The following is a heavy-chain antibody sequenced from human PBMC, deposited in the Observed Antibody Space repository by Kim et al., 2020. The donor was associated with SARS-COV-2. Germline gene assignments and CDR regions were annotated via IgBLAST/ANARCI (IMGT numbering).Heavy chain of an antibody. Sequence: SLKSRVTISVDTSKNQFSLKLSSVTAADTAVYYCARVSGAYDSSGYYLDYWGQGTLVTVSS. V-gene: IGHV4-34*01. J-gene: IGHJ4*02. CDR3: ARVSGAYDSSGYYLDY. D-gene: IGHD3-22*01.